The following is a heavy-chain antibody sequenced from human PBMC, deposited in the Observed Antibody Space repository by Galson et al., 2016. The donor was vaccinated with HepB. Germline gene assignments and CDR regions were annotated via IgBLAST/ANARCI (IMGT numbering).Heavy chain of an antibody. Sequence: SETLSLTCTVSGDSISSSSNYWGWIRQSPGKGLEWIGSIYYSGSTYYNPSLKSRLTISVDTSKNQFSLKLNSVTAADTAVYYCARHVTYSITMMVVIMTDAFDMWGQGTMVAVSS. CDR3: ARHVTYSITMMVVIMTDAFDM. V-gene: IGHV4-39*01. J-gene: IGHJ3*02. CDR1: GDSISSSSNY. CDR2: IYYSGST. D-gene: IGHD3-22*01.